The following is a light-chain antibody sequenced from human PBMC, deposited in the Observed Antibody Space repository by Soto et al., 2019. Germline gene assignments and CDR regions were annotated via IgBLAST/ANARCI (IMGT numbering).Light chain of an antibody. Sequence: EIVLTQSPGTLSLSPGDRATLSCRASQSIRDNYLAWYQQKPGQAPGLLIYRASNRAPGIPDRFSGSGSGTDFTLTISRLEPEDFVVYYCQQYGGSPATFGQGTRLEIK. CDR1: QSIRDNY. V-gene: IGKV3-20*01. CDR3: QQYGGSPAT. CDR2: RAS. J-gene: IGKJ5*01.